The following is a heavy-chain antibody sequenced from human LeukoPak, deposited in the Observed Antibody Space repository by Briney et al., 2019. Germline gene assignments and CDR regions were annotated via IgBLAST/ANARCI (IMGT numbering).Heavy chain of an antibody. CDR1: GFTFSSYA. CDR2: ISGSGGST. Sequence: GGSLRLSCAASGFTFSSYAMSWVRQAPGKGLEWVSAISGSGGSTYYADPVKGRFTISRDNSKNTLYLQMNSLRAEDTAVYYCARRARVIAAASMIDYWGQGTLVTVSS. V-gene: IGHV3-23*01. J-gene: IGHJ4*02. D-gene: IGHD6-13*01. CDR3: ARRARVIAAASMIDY.